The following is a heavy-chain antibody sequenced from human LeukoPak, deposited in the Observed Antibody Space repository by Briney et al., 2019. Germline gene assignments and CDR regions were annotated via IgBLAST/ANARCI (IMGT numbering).Heavy chain of an antibody. J-gene: IGHJ4*02. CDR2: ISSSSYI. CDR1: GFTFSSYS. Sequence: PGGSLRLSCAASGFTFSSYSMNWVRQAPGKGLEWVSSISSSSYIYYADSVKGRFTISRDNAKNSLYLQMNSLRAEDTAVYYCARDSIAARRWYWGQGTLVTVSS. CDR3: ARDSIAARRWY. V-gene: IGHV3-21*01. D-gene: IGHD6-6*01.